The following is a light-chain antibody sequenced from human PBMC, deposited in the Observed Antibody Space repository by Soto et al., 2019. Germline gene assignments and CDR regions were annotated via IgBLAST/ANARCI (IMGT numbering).Light chain of an antibody. CDR1: QSISSY. CDR3: LQSYSTPT. V-gene: IGKV1-39*01. Sequence: DIQMTQSPSSLSASVGDRVTITCRASQSISSYLNWFQQKPGKAPKLLIYAASSLQSGVPARFSGSGSGTDFTLTISSLQPEAFATYYCLQSYSTPTFGQGTRLEI. J-gene: IGKJ5*01. CDR2: AAS.